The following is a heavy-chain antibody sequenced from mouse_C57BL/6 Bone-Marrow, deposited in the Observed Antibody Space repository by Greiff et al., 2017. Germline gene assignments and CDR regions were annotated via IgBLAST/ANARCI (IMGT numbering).Heavy chain of an antibody. Sequence: DVKLVESGGDLVKPGGSLKLSCAASGFTFSSYGMSWVRQTPDKRLEWVATISSGGSYTYYPDSVKGRFTLSRDNAKNTLYLQMSSLKSEDTAMYYCARRGGLYYAMDYWGQGTSVTVSS. CDR1: GFTFSSYG. J-gene: IGHJ4*01. CDR2: ISSGGSYT. CDR3: ARRGGLYYAMDY. V-gene: IGHV5-6*02.